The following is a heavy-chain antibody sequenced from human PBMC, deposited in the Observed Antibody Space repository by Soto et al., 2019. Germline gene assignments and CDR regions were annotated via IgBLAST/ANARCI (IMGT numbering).Heavy chain of an antibody. CDR1: GFTFSSYI. V-gene: IGHV3-21*01. J-gene: IGHJ4*02. CDR2: ISSSSSYI. CDR3: ARKIVGATNLLFDY. Sequence: PGGSLRLSCAASGFTFSSYIMNGVRKAPGKGLEWVSSISSSSSYIYYADSVKGRFTISRDNAKNSLYLQMNSLRAEDTAVYYCARKIVGATNLLFDYWGQGTLVTVSS. D-gene: IGHD1-26*01.